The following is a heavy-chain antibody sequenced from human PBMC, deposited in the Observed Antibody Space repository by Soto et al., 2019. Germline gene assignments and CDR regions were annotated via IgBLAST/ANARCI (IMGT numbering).Heavy chain of an antibody. CDR2: ISAYNGNT. Sequence: QVQLVQSGAEGKKPGASVKVSCKASGYTFTSYGISWVRQAPGQGLEWMGWISAYNGNTNYAQKLQGRVTMTTDTSTSPAYMELRSLRSDDTAVYYCATAAVYDSSGYPIDYWGQGTLVTVSS. D-gene: IGHD3-22*01. CDR3: ATAAVYDSSGYPIDY. CDR1: GYTFTSYG. V-gene: IGHV1-18*01. J-gene: IGHJ4*02.